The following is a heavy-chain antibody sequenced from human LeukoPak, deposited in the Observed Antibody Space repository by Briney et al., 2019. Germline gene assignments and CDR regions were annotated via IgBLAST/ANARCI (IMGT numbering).Heavy chain of an antibody. CDR1: GFTFSSYS. CDR3: AKAITMIVVTPGY. D-gene: IGHD3-22*01. V-gene: IGHV3-30*02. J-gene: IGHJ4*02. CDR2: IRYDGSNK. Sequence: PGGSLRLSCAASGFTFSSYSMHWVRQAPGKGLEWVAFIRYDGSNKYYADSVKGRFTISRDNSKNTLYLQMNSLRAEDTAVYYCAKAITMIVVTPGYWGQGTLVTVSS.